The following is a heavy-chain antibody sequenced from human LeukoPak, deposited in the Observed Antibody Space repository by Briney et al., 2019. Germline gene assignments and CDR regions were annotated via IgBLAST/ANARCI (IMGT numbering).Heavy chain of an antibody. CDR1: GGSFSGYY. D-gene: IGHD4-17*01. CDR3: ARGDGDYGWFDP. V-gene: IGHV4-34*01. CDR2: IYYSGRP. Sequence: PSETLSLTCAVYGGSFSGYYWGWIRQPPGKGLEWIGSIYYSGRPYYNPSLKSRVTISVDTSKNQFSLKLSSVTAADTAVYYCARGDGDYGWFDPWGQGTLVTVSS. J-gene: IGHJ5*02.